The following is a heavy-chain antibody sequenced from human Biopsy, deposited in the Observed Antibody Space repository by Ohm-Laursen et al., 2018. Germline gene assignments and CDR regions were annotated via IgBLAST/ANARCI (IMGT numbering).Heavy chain of an antibody. CDR1: GFTFDGFS. V-gene: IGHV3-21*01. J-gene: IGHJ4*02. CDR2: ISASGNHI. CDR3: ARDGEAKYCKHGVCPSDF. D-gene: IGHD2-8*01. Sequence: SLRLSCSASGFTFDGFSMNWVRQAPGKGLEWVSSISASGNHIYYTDSVKGRFTVSRDNGKNSVYLQMNSLRVEDTAAYYCARDGEAKYCKHGVCPSDFWGQGTLVTVSS.